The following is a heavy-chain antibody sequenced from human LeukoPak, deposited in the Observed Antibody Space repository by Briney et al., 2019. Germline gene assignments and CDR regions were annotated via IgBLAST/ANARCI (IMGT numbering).Heavy chain of an antibody. Sequence: SQTLSLTCTVSGGSISSGFYYWNWIRQHPGKGLEWIGYIYYSGNTYSNPSLKSRVTISVDTSMNQFSLKLRSVTAADTAVYYCARPGNYNYGGSDRYYFDYWGQGTLVTVSS. CDR2: IYYSGNT. V-gene: IGHV4-31*03. D-gene: IGHD4-23*01. CDR1: GGSISSGFYY. J-gene: IGHJ4*02. CDR3: ARPGNYNYGGSDRYYFDY.